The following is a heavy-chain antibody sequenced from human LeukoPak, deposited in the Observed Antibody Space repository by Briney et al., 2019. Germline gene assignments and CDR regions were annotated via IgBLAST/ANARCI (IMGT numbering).Heavy chain of an antibody. V-gene: IGHV1-2*04. CDR1: GYTFTGYY. CDR3: ARGNPDTAMTLGASDI. Sequence: ASVKVSCKASGYTFTGYYMHWVRQAPGQGLEWMGWINPNSGGTNYAQKFQGWVTMTRDTSISTAYMELSRLRSDDTAVYYCARGNPDTAMTLGASDIWGQGTMVTVSS. J-gene: IGHJ3*02. CDR2: INPNSGGT. D-gene: IGHD5-18*01.